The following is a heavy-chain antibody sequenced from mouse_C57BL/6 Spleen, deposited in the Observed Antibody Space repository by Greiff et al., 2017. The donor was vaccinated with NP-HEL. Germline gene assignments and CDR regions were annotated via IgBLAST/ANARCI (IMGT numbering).Heavy chain of an antibody. CDR2: IWTGGGT. V-gene: IGHV2-9-1*01. Sequence: QVQLKESGPGLVAPSQSLSITCTVSGFSLTSYAISWVRQPPGKGLEWLGVIWTGGGTNYNSALKFILSIIKDNSKSQVFLKMNSLQTDDTARYYCASYYDYDAKDAMDYWGQGTSVTVSS. CDR1: GFSLTSYA. D-gene: IGHD2-4*01. CDR3: ASYYDYDAKDAMDY. J-gene: IGHJ4*01.